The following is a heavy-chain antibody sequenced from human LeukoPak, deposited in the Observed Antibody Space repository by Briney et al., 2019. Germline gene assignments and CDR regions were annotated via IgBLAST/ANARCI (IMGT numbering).Heavy chain of an antibody. CDR3: ARDGDYYDSSGDFDY. CDR2: ISSSGSIT. J-gene: IGHJ4*02. Sequence: GGSLRLSCAASGFTFNDYEMTWVRQAPGKGLEWISYISSSGSITSHADSVKGRFTISRDNAKNSLYLQMNSLRAEDTAVYYCARDGDYYDSSGDFDYWGQGTLVTVSS. V-gene: IGHV3-48*03. D-gene: IGHD3-22*01. CDR1: GFTFNDYE.